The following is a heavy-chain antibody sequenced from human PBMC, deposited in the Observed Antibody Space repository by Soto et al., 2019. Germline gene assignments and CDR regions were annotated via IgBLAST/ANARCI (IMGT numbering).Heavy chain of an antibody. Sequence: PGGSLRLSCVASGFTFSSYAMHWVRQAPGQGLEWVAVISYDGSNKYYADSVTGRFTISRDNSKNTLYLQMNSLRAEDTAVYYCARELSYYDYVWGSSPANAFDIWGQGTMVTVSS. V-gene: IGHV3-30-3*01. CDR1: GFTFSSYA. CDR2: ISYDGSNK. J-gene: IGHJ3*02. CDR3: ARELSYYDYVWGSSPANAFDI. D-gene: IGHD3-16*01.